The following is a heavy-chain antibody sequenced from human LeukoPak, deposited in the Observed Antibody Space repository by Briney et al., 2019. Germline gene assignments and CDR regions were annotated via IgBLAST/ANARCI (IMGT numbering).Heavy chain of an antibody. V-gene: IGHV4-39*01. CDR1: GGSISSSSYY. Sequence: PSETLSLTCTVSGGSISSSSYYWGWTRQPPGKGLEWIGSIYYSGSTYYNPSLKSRVTISVDTSKNQFSLKLSSVTAADTAVYYCARLPSYSSSWDYWGQGTLVTVSS. D-gene: IGHD6-13*01. CDR3: ARLPSYSSSWDY. J-gene: IGHJ4*02. CDR2: IYYSGST.